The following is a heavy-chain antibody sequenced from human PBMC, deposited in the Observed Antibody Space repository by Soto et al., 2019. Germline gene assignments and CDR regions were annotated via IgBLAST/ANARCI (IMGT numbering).Heavy chain of an antibody. V-gene: IGHV6-1*01. CDR2: TYYRSRWYN. D-gene: IGHD1-7*01. J-gene: IGHJ6*03. CDR3: AGTTSHQWYYMDF. CDR1: GDSVSSNSAA. Sequence: QVQLQESGPGLVKPSQTLSLTCAISGDSVSSNSAAWNWIRLSPSRGLEWLARTYYRSRWYNDYAVSVRSRITVNPDTSKNQFSLQLTSVTPEVTAVYYCAGTTSHQWYYMDFWGKGTTVTVSS.